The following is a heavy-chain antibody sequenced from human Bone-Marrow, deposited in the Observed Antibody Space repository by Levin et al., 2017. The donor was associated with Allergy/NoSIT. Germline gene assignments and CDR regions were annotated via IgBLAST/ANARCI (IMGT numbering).Heavy chain of an antibody. CDR2: IYRSGNT. J-gene: IGHJ3*02. Sequence: SETLSLTCTVSGDSITTGNYAWGWIRQPQGQGLEWIGYIYRSGNTYYNLSLKSRVTISLDRSRNQFSLNLTSVTAADTAVYFCSNSGGSDSFDIWGRGTVVTVSS. CDR3: SNSGGSDSFDI. V-gene: IGHV4-30-2*01. CDR1: GDSITTGNYA. D-gene: IGHD3-10*01.